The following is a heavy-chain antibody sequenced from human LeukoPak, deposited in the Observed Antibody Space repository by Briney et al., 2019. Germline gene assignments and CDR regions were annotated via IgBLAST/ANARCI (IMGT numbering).Heavy chain of an antibody. CDR2: IYHSGTT. Sequence: SETLSLTCAVSGVAISRGGYAWNWIRQPPGKGLEWIAYIYHSGTTYYNPSLKSRATISVDTSKNQFSLKLSPVTAADTAVYYCVRGRYSSGWFKDKNWFDPWGQGIPVTVSS. V-gene: IGHV4-30-4*07. D-gene: IGHD6-19*01. CDR3: VRGRYSSGWFKDKNWFDP. CDR1: GVAISRGGYA. J-gene: IGHJ5*02.